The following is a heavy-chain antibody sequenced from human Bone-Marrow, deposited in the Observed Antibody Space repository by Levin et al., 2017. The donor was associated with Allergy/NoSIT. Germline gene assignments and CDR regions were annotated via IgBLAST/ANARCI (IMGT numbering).Heavy chain of an antibody. CDR2: ARFERGDK. D-gene: IGHD2-15*01. CDR1: GFIFSNYA. J-gene: IGHJ4*02. CDR3: ARGQEVLAGLMSYYFDF. V-gene: IGHV3-30*02. Sequence: GGSLRLSCRVSGFIFSNYAMHWVRQAPGKGPEWVAVARFERGDKFYTDAVRGRFTISRDNTKNTVYLQMNGLRVDDTAVYYCARGQEVLAGLMSYYFDFWGQGTLVTVSS.